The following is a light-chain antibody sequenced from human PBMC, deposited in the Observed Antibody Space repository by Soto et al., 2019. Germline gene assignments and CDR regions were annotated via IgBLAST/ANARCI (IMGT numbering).Light chain of an antibody. CDR3: QQYNNWPRM. V-gene: IGKV3-15*01. J-gene: IGKJ1*01. CDR1: QSISSN. Sequence: EIGMTQSPATLSASPGERVTLSCRASQSISSNLAWYQQKPGQTPRLLIYGASPRATGFPARFSGSGSGTEFTRTISSLQSEEFAVYYCQQYNNWPRMFGQGTKVEIK. CDR2: GAS.